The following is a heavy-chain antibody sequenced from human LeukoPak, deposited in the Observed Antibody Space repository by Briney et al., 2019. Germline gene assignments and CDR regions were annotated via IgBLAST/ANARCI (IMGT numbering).Heavy chain of an antibody. Sequence: GASVKVSCKASGYTFTGYYMHWVRQAPGQGLEWMGWINPNSGGTNYAQKFQGRVTMTRDTSISTAYMELSRLRSDDTAVYYCARVGELLWFGELFDYWGQGTLVTVSS. D-gene: IGHD3-10*01. CDR1: GYTFTGYY. CDR2: INPNSGGT. CDR3: ARVGELLWFGELFDY. V-gene: IGHV1-2*02. J-gene: IGHJ4*02.